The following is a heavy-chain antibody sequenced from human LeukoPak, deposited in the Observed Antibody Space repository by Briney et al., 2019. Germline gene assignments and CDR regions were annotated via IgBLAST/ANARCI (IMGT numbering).Heavy chain of an antibody. CDR3: ARSITMVRGVIITPHYGMDV. CDR1: GYSFTSYW. CDR2: IDPSDSYT. J-gene: IGHJ6*02. V-gene: IGHV5-10-1*01. Sequence: GESLKISCKGSGYSFTSYWISWVRQMPGKGLEWMGRIDPSDSYTNYSPSFQGHVTISADKSISTAYLQWSSLKASDTAMYYCARSITMVRGVIITPHYGMDVWGQGTTVTVSS. D-gene: IGHD3-10*01.